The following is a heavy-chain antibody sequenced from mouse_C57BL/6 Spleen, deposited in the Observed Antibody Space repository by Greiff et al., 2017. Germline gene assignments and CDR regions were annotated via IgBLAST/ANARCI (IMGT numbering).Heavy chain of an antibody. CDR1: GYTFTSYD. Sequence: QVQLQQSGPELVKPGASVKLSCKASGYTFTSYDINWVKQRPGQGLEWIGWIYPRDGSTKYTEKFKGKATLTVDTSSSTAYMELHSLTSEDYAVYVCARSYYSNFHYYAMDYWGQGTSVTVSS. CDR2: IYPRDGST. V-gene: IGHV1-85*01. D-gene: IGHD2-5*01. J-gene: IGHJ4*01. CDR3: ARSYYSNFHYYAMDY.